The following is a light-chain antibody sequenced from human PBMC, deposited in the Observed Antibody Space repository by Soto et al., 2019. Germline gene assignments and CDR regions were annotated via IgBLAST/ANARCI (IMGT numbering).Light chain of an antibody. V-gene: IGKV1D-13*01. CDR2: DAS. Sequence: AIQLTQSPSSLSASVGDRVTITCRASQGISSALAWYQQKPGKAPKLLIYDASSLESGVPSRFSGSGSGTEFTLTISSLQPEDSAPYYCQQFNNYPWTFGQGTKVEIK. J-gene: IGKJ1*01. CDR1: QGISSA. CDR3: QQFNNYPWT.